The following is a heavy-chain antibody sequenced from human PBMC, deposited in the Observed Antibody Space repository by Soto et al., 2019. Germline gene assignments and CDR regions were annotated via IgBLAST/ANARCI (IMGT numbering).Heavy chain of an antibody. CDR3: ATGDRGIAAREGGYYYYYGMDV. Sequence: ASVKVSCKVSGYTLTELSMHWVRQAPGKGLEWMGGFDPEDGETSYAQKFQGRVTMTEDTSTDTAYMELSSLRSEDTAVYYCATGDRGIAAREGGYYYYYGMDVWGQGTTVTVSS. V-gene: IGHV1-24*01. CDR2: FDPEDGET. CDR1: GYTLTELS. D-gene: IGHD6-6*01. J-gene: IGHJ6*02.